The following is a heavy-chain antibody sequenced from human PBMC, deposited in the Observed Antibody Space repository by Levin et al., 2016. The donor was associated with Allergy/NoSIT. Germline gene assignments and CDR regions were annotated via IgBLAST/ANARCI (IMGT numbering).Heavy chain of an antibody. Sequence: GGSLRLSCAASGFTFSSCAMDWVRQAPGKGLEWVSAISDSGGSTFYADSVKGRVTISRDNSKNTLYLQMNSLRAEDTAVYYCAKDLASVAGQNFDYWGQGTLVTVSS. V-gene: IGHV3-23*01. CDR2: ISDSGGST. D-gene: IGHD6-19*01. CDR3: AKDLASVAGQNFDY. CDR1: GFTFSSCA. J-gene: IGHJ4*02.